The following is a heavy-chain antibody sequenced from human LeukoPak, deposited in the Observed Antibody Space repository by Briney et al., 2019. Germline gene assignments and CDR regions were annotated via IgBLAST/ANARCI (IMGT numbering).Heavy chain of an antibody. Sequence: PGGSLRLSCAASELTFSNYAMSWVREPPGKGLEWVSSISGSGGSSVYADSVKGRFTISRDNSKNTLYLEMDSLRAEDTAVYYCAKGGLYISSYIDYWGQGTLVIVSS. CDR3: AKGGLYISSYIDY. D-gene: IGHD6-13*01. CDR2: ISGSGGSS. V-gene: IGHV3-23*01. CDR1: ELTFSNYA. J-gene: IGHJ4*02.